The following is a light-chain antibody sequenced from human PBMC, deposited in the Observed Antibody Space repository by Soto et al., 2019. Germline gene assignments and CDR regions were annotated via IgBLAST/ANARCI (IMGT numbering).Light chain of an antibody. CDR2: TAS. CDR3: QQSNSFPFT. V-gene: IGKV1-12*01. Sequence: IQRTQSPSSVSASVGDSVTITCRASQGISRWLAWFQQKPGKAPKLLIYTASRLQSGVPSRFSGSGSGTDFTLTISSLQPEDFATYYCQQSNSFPFTFGPGTKVDIK. J-gene: IGKJ3*01. CDR1: QGISRW.